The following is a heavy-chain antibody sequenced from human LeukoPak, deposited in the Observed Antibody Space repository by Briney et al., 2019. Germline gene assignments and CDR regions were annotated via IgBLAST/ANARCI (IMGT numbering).Heavy chain of an antibody. V-gene: IGHV3-43*02. CDR3: ARTSVNSLWDDAFDI. CDR2: ISGDGGSA. J-gene: IGHJ3*02. Sequence: GGSLRLSCAASGFTFNGYAMHWVRQAPGKGLEWVSLISGDGGSAYYADSVQGRFTISRDNSKNSLYLQMNSLRTEDTAVYYCARTSVNSLWDDAFDIWGQGTMVTVSS. CDR1: GFTFNGYA. D-gene: IGHD4-17*01.